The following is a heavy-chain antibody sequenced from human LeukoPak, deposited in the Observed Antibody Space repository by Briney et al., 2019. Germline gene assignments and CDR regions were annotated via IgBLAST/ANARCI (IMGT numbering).Heavy chain of an antibody. Sequence: GGSLRLSCAASGFTFSSYSMNWVRQAPGKGLEWVSSISSSSSYIYYADSVKGRFTISRDNAKNSLYLQMNSLRAEDTAAYYCARDDYLEAFDIWGQGTMVTVSS. D-gene: IGHD4-11*01. CDR3: ARDDYLEAFDI. CDR2: ISSSSSYI. J-gene: IGHJ3*02. V-gene: IGHV3-21*01. CDR1: GFTFSSYS.